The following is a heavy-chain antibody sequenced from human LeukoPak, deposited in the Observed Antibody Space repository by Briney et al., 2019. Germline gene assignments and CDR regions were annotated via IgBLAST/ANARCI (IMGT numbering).Heavy chain of an antibody. D-gene: IGHD4-11*01. CDR1: GFTVSSNY. J-gene: IGHJ6*03. CDR3: ANYPSNLYYYYYMDV. Sequence: GGSLRLSCAASGFTVSSNYMSWVRQAPGKGLEWVSVIYSGGSTYYADSVKGRFTISRDNSKNTLYLQMNSLRAEDTAVYYCANYPSNLYYYYYMDVWGKGTTVTVSS. CDR2: IYSGGST. V-gene: IGHV3-66*01.